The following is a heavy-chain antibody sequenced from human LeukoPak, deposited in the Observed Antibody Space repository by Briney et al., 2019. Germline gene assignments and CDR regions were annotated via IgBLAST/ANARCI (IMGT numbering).Heavy chain of an antibody. V-gene: IGHV3-53*01. CDR1: EFTVSSNY. CDR2: IYSGGST. D-gene: IGHD3-22*01. Sequence: GGSLRLSCAASEFTVSSNYMNWVRQAPGKGLEWVSVIYSGGSTYYAGSRKGRFTISRDNSKNTLYLQMNSLRAEDTAVYYCARGSRYSSHSSGYYYFDYWGQGTLVTVSS. CDR3: ARGSRYSSHSSGYYYFDY. J-gene: IGHJ4*02.